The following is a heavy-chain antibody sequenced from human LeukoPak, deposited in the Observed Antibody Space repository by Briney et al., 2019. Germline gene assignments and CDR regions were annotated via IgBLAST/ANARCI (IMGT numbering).Heavy chain of an antibody. CDR1: GFTFSSYS. CDR2: NSSSSSYI. V-gene: IGHV3-21*01. Sequence: AGGSLRLSCAASGFTFSSYSMNWVRQAPGKGLEWVSSNSSSSSYIYYADSVKGRFTISRDNAKNSLYLQMNSLRAEDTAVYYCAKEPDGGREWLLYRYTDYWGQGTLVTVSS. CDR3: AKEPDGGREWLLYRYTDY. D-gene: IGHD3-3*01. J-gene: IGHJ4*02.